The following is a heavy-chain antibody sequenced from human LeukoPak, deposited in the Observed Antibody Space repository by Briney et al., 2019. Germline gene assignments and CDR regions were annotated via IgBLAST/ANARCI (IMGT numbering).Heavy chain of an antibody. J-gene: IGHJ4*02. Sequence: GGSLRLSCAASGFTFSSDAMSGVREAPGRGLWWGLAIRGSGGSTYYADSVKGRFTISRDNSKNTLYLQMNSLRAEDTAVYYCAKGVGGAVAGHLDSWGQGTLVTVSS. D-gene: IGHD6-19*01. CDR3: AKGVGGAVAGHLDS. CDR2: IRGSGGST. CDR1: GFTFSSDA. V-gene: IGHV3-23*01.